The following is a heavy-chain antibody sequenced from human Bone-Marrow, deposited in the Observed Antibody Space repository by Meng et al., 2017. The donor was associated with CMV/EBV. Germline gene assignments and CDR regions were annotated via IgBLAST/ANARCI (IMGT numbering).Heavy chain of an antibody. CDR2: INPNSGGT. CDR3: ARGSITMIVVGYGMDV. CDR1: GYTFTGYY. D-gene: IGHD3-22*01. J-gene: IGHJ6*02. V-gene: IGHV1-2*02. Sequence: ASVKVSCKASGYTFTGYYMHWVRQAPGQGLERMGWINPNSGGTNYAQKFQGRVTMTRDTSISTAYMELRRLRSDDTAVYYCARGSITMIVVGYGMDVWGQGTTVTVSS.